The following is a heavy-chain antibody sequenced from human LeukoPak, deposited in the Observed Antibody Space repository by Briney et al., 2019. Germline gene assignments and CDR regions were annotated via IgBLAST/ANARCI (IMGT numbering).Heavy chain of an antibody. CDR1: GFTFSNYS. J-gene: IGHJ4*02. Sequence: KPGGSLRLSCAASGFTFSNYSMNWVRQAPGKGLEWVSSISSSSSYIYYADSVKGRFTISRDNAKNSLYLQINSLRAEDTAVYYCARAPRWLTFYYFDYWGQGTLVTVSS. CDR2: ISSSSSYI. D-gene: IGHD5-24*01. CDR3: ARAPRWLTFYYFDY. V-gene: IGHV3-21*01.